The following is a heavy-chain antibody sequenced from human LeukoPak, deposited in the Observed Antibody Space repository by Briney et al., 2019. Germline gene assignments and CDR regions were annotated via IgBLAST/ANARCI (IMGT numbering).Heavy chain of an antibody. Sequence: GGSLRLSCAASGFTFSSYWMSWVRQAPGKGLEWVANIKEDGSEKYYVDSVKGRFTISRDNAKNSLYLQMNSLRAEDTAVYDCARGPGTYYDILTGYYTSAGYFVYWGQGTLCTVSS. V-gene: IGHV3-7*01. CDR2: IKEDGSEK. CDR3: ARGPGTYYDILTGYYTSAGYFVY. J-gene: IGHJ4*02. D-gene: IGHD3-9*01. CDR1: GFTFSSYW.